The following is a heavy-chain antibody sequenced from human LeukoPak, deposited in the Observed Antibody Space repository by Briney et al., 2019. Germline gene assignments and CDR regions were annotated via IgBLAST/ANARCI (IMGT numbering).Heavy chain of an antibody. D-gene: IGHD5-18*01. J-gene: IGHJ4*02. CDR3: ARDRGYSYGSESFDY. CDR2: TYYRSKWYN. CDR1: GDSVSSNSAA. V-gene: IGHV6-1*01. Sequence: SQTLSLTCAFSGDSVSSNSAAWNWIRQSPSTGLEWLGRTYYRSKWYNDYAVSVKSRITINPDTSKNQFSLQLNSVTPEDTAVYYCARDRGYSYGSESFDYWGQGTLVTVSS.